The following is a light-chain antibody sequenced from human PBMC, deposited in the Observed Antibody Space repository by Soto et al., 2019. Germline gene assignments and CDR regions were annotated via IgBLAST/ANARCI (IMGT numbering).Light chain of an antibody. J-gene: IGKJ3*01. CDR3: QQRSNRL. CDR2: DAS. V-gene: IGKV3-11*01. CDR1: QSVSSY. Sequence: EIVMTQSPATLSVSPGERVTLSCRASQSVSSYLAWYQQKPGQAPRLLIYDASNRATGIPARFSGSGSGTDFTLTISSLEPEDFAVYYCQQRSNRLFGPGTKVDI.